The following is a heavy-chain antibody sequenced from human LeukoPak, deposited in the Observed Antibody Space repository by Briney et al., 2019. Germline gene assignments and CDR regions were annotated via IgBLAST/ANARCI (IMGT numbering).Heavy chain of an antibody. Sequence: GGSLRLSCAASGFTFSSYSMNWVRQAPGKGLEWVSYISSSGSMIFYADSVKGRFTISRDNAKNSLYLQMSSLRAEDSAVYYCASMRGNYASFFDYWGQGTLVTVSS. J-gene: IGHJ4*02. D-gene: IGHD1-26*01. V-gene: IGHV3-48*04. CDR2: ISSSGSMI. CDR1: GFTFSSYS. CDR3: ASMRGNYASFFDY.